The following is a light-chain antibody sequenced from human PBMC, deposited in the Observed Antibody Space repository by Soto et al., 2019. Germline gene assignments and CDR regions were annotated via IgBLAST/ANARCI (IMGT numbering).Light chain of an antibody. J-gene: IGKJ2*01. Sequence: DIVMTQSPDSLAVSLGERATINCKSSQSVLNSSKNKYYLAWYQQKPGQPPKLLIHWASTRESGVPDRFSGSGSGTDFTLTISSLQAEDVAVYYCQQHCSGPNTFGQGTKLEIK. V-gene: IGKV4-1*01. CDR2: WAS. CDR1: QSVLNSSKNKYY. CDR3: QQHCSGPNT.